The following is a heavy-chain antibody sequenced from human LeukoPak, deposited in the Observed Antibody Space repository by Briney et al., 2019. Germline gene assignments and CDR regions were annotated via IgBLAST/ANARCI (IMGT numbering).Heavy chain of an antibody. CDR3: ARDQYCSSTKCFLPYYYYYYMDV. V-gene: IGHV4-39*07. D-gene: IGHD2-2*01. CDR2: VYYSGST. CDR1: GGSISSSGYY. Sequence: SETLSLTCTVSGGSISSSGYYWGWIRQPPGKGLEWIGSVYYSGSTYYNPSLMSRVTVSVDTSKNQFSLKLSSVTAADTAVYYCARDQYCSSTKCFLPYYYYYYMDVWGKGTTVTVSS. J-gene: IGHJ6*03.